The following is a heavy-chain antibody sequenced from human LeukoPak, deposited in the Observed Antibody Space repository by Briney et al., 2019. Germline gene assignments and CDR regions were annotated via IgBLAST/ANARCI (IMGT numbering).Heavy chain of an antibody. J-gene: IGHJ3*02. CDR1: GGSISSGDYY. Sequence: SETLSLTCTVSGGSISSGDYYWSWLRQPPGKGLEWIGYIYYSGSTYYNPSLKSRVTISVDTSKNQFSLKLSSVTAADTAVYYCARVKYYYDSSGPLSDAFDIWGQGTMVTVSS. CDR3: ARVKYYYDSSGPLSDAFDI. CDR2: IYYSGST. D-gene: IGHD3-22*01. V-gene: IGHV4-30-4*01.